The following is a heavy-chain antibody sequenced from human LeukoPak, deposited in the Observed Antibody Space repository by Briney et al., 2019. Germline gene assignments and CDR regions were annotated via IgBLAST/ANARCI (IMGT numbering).Heavy chain of an antibody. V-gene: IGHV1-18*01. CDR1: GYTFTNYG. CDR3: ARDRTLTMLRGVITQDQFDY. CDR2: ISALNGDT. J-gene: IGHJ4*02. Sequence: GASVKVSCKASGYTFTNYGISWVRQAPGQGLEWMGWISALNGDTNFAQKAQGRVTMTTDTSTNTAYMELRSLRSDDAAVYYCARDRTLTMLRGVITQDQFDYWGQGTLVTVSS. D-gene: IGHD3-10*01.